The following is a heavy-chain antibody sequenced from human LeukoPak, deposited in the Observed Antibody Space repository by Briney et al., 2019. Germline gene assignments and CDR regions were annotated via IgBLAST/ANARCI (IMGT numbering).Heavy chain of an antibody. Sequence: SETLSLTCTVSGGSISSYYWSWIRQPPGKGLEWIGYIYYSGSTNYNPSLKSRVTISVDTSKNQFSLKLSSVTAADTAVYYCARDFIEYDSSGYPHYWGQGTLVTVSS. J-gene: IGHJ4*02. D-gene: IGHD3-22*01. CDR1: GGSISSYY. CDR2: IYYSGST. V-gene: IGHV4-59*12. CDR3: ARDFIEYDSSGYPHY.